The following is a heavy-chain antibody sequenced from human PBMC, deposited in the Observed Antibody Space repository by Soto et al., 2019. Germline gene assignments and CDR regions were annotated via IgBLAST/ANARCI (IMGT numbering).Heavy chain of an antibody. CDR1: GFSFSNAW. V-gene: IGHV3-15*07. CDR2: IKRKIDGEAT. D-gene: IGHD2-15*01. J-gene: IGHJ6*02. Sequence: EVQLVESGGGLVKPGGSLRLSCAGSGFSFSNAWMNWVRQAPGKGLEGVGRIKRKIDGEATDYAAPVKGRFTVSRDDSKSALYLHMNSLKGDDTAVYYCTTGSVEGVWGQGTTVTVSS. CDR3: TTGSVEGV.